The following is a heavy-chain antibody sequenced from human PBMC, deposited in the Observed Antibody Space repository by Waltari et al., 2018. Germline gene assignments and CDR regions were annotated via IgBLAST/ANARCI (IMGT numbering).Heavy chain of an antibody. CDR1: GGSISSSSYY. CDR2: IYYSGVT. CDR3: ARSDGYYYDSSGYYYDY. D-gene: IGHD3-22*01. V-gene: IGHV4-39*07. J-gene: IGHJ4*02. Sequence: QLQLQESGPGLVKPSETLSLTCTVSGGSISSSSYYWGWIRQPPGKGLEWIGSIYYSGVTYDDPALQRRVTISGDTAKNQFSLKLSSVTAADTAVYYCARSDGYYYDSSGYYYDYWGQGTLVTVSS.